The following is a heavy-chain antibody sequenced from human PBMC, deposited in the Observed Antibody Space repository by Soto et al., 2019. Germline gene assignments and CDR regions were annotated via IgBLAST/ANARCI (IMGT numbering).Heavy chain of an antibody. D-gene: IGHD5-18*01. CDR1: GYTFTGYY. CDR2: INPNSGGT. V-gene: IGHV1-2*04. CDR3: AREKVPGTAMVAPNFDY. Sequence: ASVKVSCKASGYTFTGYYMHWVRQAPGQGLEWMGWINPNSGGTNYAQKFQGWVTMTRDTSISTAYMELSRLRSDDTAVYYCAREKVPGTAMVAPNFDYWGQGTLVTVSS. J-gene: IGHJ4*02.